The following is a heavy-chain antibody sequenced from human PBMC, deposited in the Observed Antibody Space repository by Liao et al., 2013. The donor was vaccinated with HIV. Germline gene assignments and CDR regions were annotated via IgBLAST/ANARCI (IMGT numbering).Heavy chain of an antibody. D-gene: IGHD3-16*01. V-gene: IGHV4-59*01. CDR1: GGSISSYY. CDR3: ARGMGEDYFDY. CDR2: IYYSGNT. J-gene: IGHJ4*02. Sequence: QVQLQESGSGLVKPSETLSLTCTVSGGSISSYYWSWIRQSPGKGLEWIGYIYYSGNTNYNPSLKSRVTISVDTSKNQFSLKVSSVTAADTAVYYCARGMGEDYFDYWGQGTLVTVSS.